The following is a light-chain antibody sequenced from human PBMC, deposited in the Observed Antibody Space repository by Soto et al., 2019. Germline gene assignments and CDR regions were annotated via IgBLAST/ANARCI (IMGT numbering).Light chain of an antibody. J-gene: IGKJ4*01. Sequence: AIQLTQSPSSLSASIGDRVTITCRARQGIGSALAWYQQAPGKPPKLQIFDASTLENGVPSRFSGGGSGTDFTLTISSLQPEDFATYYCLLFNTYPQAFGGGTKVEIK. CDR3: LLFNTYPQA. CDR2: DAS. V-gene: IGKV1-13*02. CDR1: QGIGSA.